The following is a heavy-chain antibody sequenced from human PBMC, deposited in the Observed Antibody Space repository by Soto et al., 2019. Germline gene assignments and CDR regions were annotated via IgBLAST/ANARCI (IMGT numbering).Heavy chain of an antibody. CDR2: IYTSGST. J-gene: IGHJ5*02. Sequence: QVQLQESGPGLVKPSETLSLTCTVSGGSIISYYWSWIRQPAGKGLEWIGRIYTSGSTNYNPSLKSRVTMSVDTSKNQFSLKLSSVTAADTAVYYCARAGKTGNPTWFDPWGQGTLVTVSS. CDR1: GGSIISYY. CDR3: ARAGKTGNPTWFDP. V-gene: IGHV4-4*07. D-gene: IGHD1-1*01.